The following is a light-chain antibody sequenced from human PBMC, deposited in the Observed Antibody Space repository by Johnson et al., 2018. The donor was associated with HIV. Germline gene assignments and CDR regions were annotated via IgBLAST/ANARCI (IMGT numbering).Light chain of an antibody. V-gene: IGLV1-51*02. CDR1: SSNIGTNY. CDR2: END. Sequence: QSVLTQPPSVSAAPGQKVTISCSGGSSNIGTNYVSWYQQLPRAAPKLLIYENDKRPSGIPYRFSGSQSGTSATLGITGLQTGDEADYYCGTWDSSLSAHYVFGTGTKVTVL. CDR3: GTWDSSLSAHYV. J-gene: IGLJ1*01.